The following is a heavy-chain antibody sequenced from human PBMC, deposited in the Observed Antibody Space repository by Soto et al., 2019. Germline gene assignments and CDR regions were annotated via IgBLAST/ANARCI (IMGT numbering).Heavy chain of an antibody. CDR3: ARFVVVTAMFDY. V-gene: IGHV3-30-3*01. Sequence: GGSLRLSCAASGFTFSSYAMHWVRQAPGKGLEWVAVISYDGSNKYYADSVKGRFTISRDNFKNTLYLQMNSLRAEDTAVYYCARFVVVTAMFDYWGQGTLVTVSS. J-gene: IGHJ4*02. CDR2: ISYDGSNK. D-gene: IGHD2-21*02. CDR1: GFTFSSYA.